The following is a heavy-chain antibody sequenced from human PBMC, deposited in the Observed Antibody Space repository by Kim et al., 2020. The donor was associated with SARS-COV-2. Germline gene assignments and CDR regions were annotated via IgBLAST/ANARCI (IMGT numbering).Heavy chain of an antibody. CDR3: AREEADSSGWSH. J-gene: IGHJ4*02. D-gene: IGHD6-19*01. CDR2: IREDGGVK. V-gene: IGHV3-7*03. Sequence: GGSLRLSCVASGFTFSNYWMTWVRQAPGKGLEWVANIREDGGVKQYMDSVKGRFTISRDNAMNSLYLEVNSLRGDDTAVYYCAREEADSSGWSHGGQGTLLTVSS. CDR1: GFTFSNYW.